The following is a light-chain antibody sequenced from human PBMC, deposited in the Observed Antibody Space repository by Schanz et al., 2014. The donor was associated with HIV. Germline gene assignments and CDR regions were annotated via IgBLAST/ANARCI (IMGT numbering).Light chain of an antibody. J-gene: IGKJ4*01. CDR3: QYFGNSGGT. Sequence: EIVLTQSPGTLSLSPGERATLSCRASQSVSASYLAWYQQRPGQSPRLVIYATSTRAAGIPDRFSGTGSGTDFTLTISSLEPEDFAVYYCQYFGNSGGTFGGGTKVGIK. CDR2: ATS. V-gene: IGKV3-20*01. CDR1: QSVSASY.